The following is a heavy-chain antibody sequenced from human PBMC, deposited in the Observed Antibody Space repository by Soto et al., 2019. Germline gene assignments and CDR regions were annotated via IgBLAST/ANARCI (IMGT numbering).Heavy chain of an antibody. Sequence: EVQLVESGGGLVKPGGSLRLSCAASGFSFSNVWMSWVRQAPGKGLEWVGRIKSKTDGGTTDYAAPVKGRFTISRDDSKTTLYLQMNSLKTEDTAVYYCSFQESTTVTMFEYWGQGTQVTVAS. J-gene: IGHJ4*02. V-gene: IGHV3-15*01. CDR2: IKSKTDGGTT. CDR1: GFSFSNVW. D-gene: IGHD4-17*01. CDR3: SFQESTTVTMFEY.